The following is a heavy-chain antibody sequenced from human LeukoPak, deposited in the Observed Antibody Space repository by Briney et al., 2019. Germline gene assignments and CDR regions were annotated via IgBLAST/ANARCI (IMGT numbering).Heavy chain of an antibody. CDR1: GFTFSGHW. Sequence: PGGSLRLSCEASGFTFSGHWMHWVRQIPGKGLEWVAMINGDGTDTRYAGSVKGRFTISRDNAKNSLYLQMNSLRAEDTAVYYCARGEDYGTNSFDYWGQGTLVTVSS. D-gene: IGHD4-17*01. CDR2: INGDGTDT. CDR3: ARGEDYGTNSFDY. V-gene: IGHV3-74*01. J-gene: IGHJ4*02.